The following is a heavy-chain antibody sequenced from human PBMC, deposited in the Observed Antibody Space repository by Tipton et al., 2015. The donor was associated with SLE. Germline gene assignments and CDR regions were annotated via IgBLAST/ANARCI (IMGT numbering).Heavy chain of an antibody. CDR1: GGSISSHY. V-gene: IGHV4-59*11. CDR3: ALGYSSGSWFDP. CDR2: IYYSGST. J-gene: IGHJ5*02. D-gene: IGHD6-19*01. Sequence: LRLSCTVSGGSISSHYWSWIRQPPGKGLEWVGYIYYSGSTNYNPSLKSRVTKSVDTSKNQFSLKLGSVTAADTAVYYCALGYSSGSWFDPWGQGTLVTVSS.